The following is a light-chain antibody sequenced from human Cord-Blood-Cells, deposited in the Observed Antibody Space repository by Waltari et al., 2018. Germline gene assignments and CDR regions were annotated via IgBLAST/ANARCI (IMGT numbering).Light chain of an antibody. V-gene: IGLV1-47*01. CDR2: RNN. CDR1: SSTIGSNY. Sequence: QSVLTQPPSASGTPGQRVTISCSASSSTIGSNYVYWYQQLPGTAPKLLIYRNNQRPSGVPDRFSGSKSGTSASLAISGLRSEDEADYYCAAWDDSLSAVVFGGGTKLTVL. J-gene: IGLJ2*01. CDR3: AAWDDSLSAVV.